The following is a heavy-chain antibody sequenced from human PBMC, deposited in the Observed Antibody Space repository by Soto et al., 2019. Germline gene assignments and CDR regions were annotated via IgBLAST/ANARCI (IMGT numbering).Heavy chain of an antibody. CDR2: MGGDGSSS. V-gene: IGHV3-23*01. Sequence: PGGSLRLSCAASGFTFRNFVMSWVRQAPGKGLEWVSAMGGDGSSSDYADSVRGRFTISRDNSKNTLYLQMNNLRAEDTAVYYCAKDCMIEKPNTYYYYYYGMDVWGQGTTVTVSS. CDR1: GFTFRNFV. J-gene: IGHJ6*02. CDR3: AKDCMIEKPNTYYYYYYGMDV. D-gene: IGHD3-22*01.